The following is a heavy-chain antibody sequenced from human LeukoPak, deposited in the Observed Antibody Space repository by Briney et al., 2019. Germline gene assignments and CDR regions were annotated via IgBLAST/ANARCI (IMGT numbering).Heavy chain of an antibody. CDR1: GFTFSSYW. Sequence: GGSLRLSCAASGFTFSSYWMSWVRQAPGKGLEWVANIKQDGSEKYYVDSVKGRFTISRDNAKNSLYLQMNSLRAEDTAVYYCARDLFRLDRGATSGITMIVVVPYFDYWGQGTLVTVSS. CDR3: ARDLFRLDRGATSGITMIVVVPYFDY. V-gene: IGHV3-7*01. D-gene: IGHD3-22*01. J-gene: IGHJ4*02. CDR2: IKQDGSEK.